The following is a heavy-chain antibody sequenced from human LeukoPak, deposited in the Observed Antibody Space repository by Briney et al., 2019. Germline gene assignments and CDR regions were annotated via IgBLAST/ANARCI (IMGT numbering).Heavy chain of an antibody. CDR2: IYSGGST. J-gene: IGHJ4*02. D-gene: IGHD3-10*01. Sequence: AGGSLRLSCAASGFTVSSNYMSWVRQAPGKGLEWVSVIYSGGSTYYADSVKGRFTISRDNSKNTLYLQMNSLRAEDTAVYYCARDRANLGEFDYWGQGTLVTVSS. CDR1: GFTVSSNY. CDR3: ARDRANLGEFDY. V-gene: IGHV3-53*01.